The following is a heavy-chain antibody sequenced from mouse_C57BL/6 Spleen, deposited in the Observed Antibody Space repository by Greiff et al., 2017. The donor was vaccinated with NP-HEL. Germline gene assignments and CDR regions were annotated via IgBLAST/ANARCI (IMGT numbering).Heavy chain of an antibody. CDR1: GYAFSSSW. V-gene: IGHV1-82*01. CDR3: ARCYYAPYYFDY. J-gene: IGHJ2*01. D-gene: IGHD2-1*01. CDR2: IYPGDGDT. Sequence: QVQLQQSGPELVKPGASVKISCKASGYAFSSSWMNWVKQRPGKGLEWIGRIYPGDGDTNYNGKFKGKATLTADKSSSTAYMQLSSLTSEDSAVYFCARCYYAPYYFDYWGQGTTLTVSS.